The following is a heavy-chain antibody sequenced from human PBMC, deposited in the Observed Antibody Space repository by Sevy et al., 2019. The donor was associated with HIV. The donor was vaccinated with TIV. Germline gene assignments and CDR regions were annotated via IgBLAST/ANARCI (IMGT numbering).Heavy chain of an antibody. Sequence: ASVKVSCKVSGYTLTELSMHWVRQAPGKGLEWMGGFDPKDGETIYAQKFQGRVTMTEDTYTDTAYLELSILRAEDTAVYYCTTMEYYHNIIGYSSGDYWGQGTLVTVSS. CDR1: GYTLTELS. CDR2: FDPKDGET. D-gene: IGHD3-22*01. CDR3: TTMEYYHNIIGYSSGDY. V-gene: IGHV1-24*01. J-gene: IGHJ4*02.